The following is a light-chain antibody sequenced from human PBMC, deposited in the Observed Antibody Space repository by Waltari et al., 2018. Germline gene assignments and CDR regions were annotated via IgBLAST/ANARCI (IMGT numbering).Light chain of an antibody. Sequence: DIVMTQSPDSLAVSLGERATINCKSSQSVLYNSNNKNYLAWFQQQPGQPPKLLIYWASTRESGVPDRFSGSGSGTDFTLTISSLQAEDVAVYYCQQYYSSPFTFGPGTKVEIK. CDR2: WAS. CDR1: QSVLYNSNNKNY. CDR3: QQYYSSPFT. J-gene: IGKJ3*01. V-gene: IGKV4-1*01.